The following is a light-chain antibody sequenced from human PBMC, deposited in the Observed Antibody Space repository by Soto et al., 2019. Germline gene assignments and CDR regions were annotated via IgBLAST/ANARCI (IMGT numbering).Light chain of an antibody. CDR3: QQYNNWPVT. J-gene: IGKJ5*01. V-gene: IGKV3-15*01. Sequence: EVVMLQSPATLSVSPGERVTLSCRASQSVTSKLAWYQQKPGQAPRLLIYGASTGATGLPARFSASGSGTEFTLTISNLQSEDSAVYYCQQYNNWPVTFGQGTRLEIK. CDR2: GAS. CDR1: QSVTSK.